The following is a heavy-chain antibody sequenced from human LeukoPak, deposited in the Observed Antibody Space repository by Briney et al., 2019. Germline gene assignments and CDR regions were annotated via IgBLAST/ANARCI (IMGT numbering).Heavy chain of an antibody. V-gene: IGHV4-4*07. D-gene: IGHD3-16*02. CDR2: TYTSGST. Sequence: PSETLSLTCTVSTGSISSYYWSWIRQPAGKGLEWIGRTYTSGSTNYNPSLRSRVTMSVDTSKNQFSLKLSSVTAADTAVYYCAREYAMITFGGVIVPLKYFDYWGQGTLVTVSS. CDR1: TGSISSYY. CDR3: AREYAMITFGGVIVPLKYFDY. J-gene: IGHJ4*02.